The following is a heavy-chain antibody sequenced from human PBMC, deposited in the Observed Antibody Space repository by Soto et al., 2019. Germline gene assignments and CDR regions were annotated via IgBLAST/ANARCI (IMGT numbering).Heavy chain of an antibody. CDR1: GGSISSSSYY. D-gene: IGHD2-2*01. J-gene: IGHJ4*02. Sequence: SETLSLTCTVSGGSISSSSYYWGWIRQPPGKGLEWIGSIYYSGSTYYNPSLKSRVTISVDTSKNQFSLKLSSVTAADTAVCYCARQLGRGQYQLPNHIDYWGQGTLVTVSS. V-gene: IGHV4-39*01. CDR2: IYYSGST. CDR3: ARQLGRGQYQLPNHIDY.